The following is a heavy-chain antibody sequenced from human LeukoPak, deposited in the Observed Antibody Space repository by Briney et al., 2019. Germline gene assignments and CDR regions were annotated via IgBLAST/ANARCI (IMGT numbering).Heavy chain of an antibody. V-gene: IGHV3-7*01. CDR1: GFTFTDYW. CDR3: ARDGTAAGLYFDL. D-gene: IGHD6-13*01. CDR2: IRQDGGEK. J-gene: IGHJ4*01. Sequence: GGSLRLSXAVSGFTFTDYWMNWVRQAPGKGVEWVASIRQDGGEKSYVDSVKGRFTISRDNTKSSLYLQINSLRAEDTAVYYCARDGTAAGLYFDLWGQGTLVTVSS.